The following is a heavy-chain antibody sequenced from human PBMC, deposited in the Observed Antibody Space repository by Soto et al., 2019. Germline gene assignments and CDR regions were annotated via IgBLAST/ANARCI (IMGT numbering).Heavy chain of an antibody. Sequence: QVQLVQSGAEVKKPGSSVKVSCKASGGSLTNYGVSWVRQAPGQGLEWMGGIIPVFGTANYAQKFQGRVTIVADECKSTVVMVVRRLRSEDTAVYYCARGDATTLGGTNYYGMDLWGQGTKVIVSS. CDR2: IIPVFGTA. D-gene: IGHD2-8*01. CDR1: GGSLTNYG. J-gene: IGHJ6*02. V-gene: IGHV1-69*12. CDR3: ARGDATTLGGTNYYGMDL.